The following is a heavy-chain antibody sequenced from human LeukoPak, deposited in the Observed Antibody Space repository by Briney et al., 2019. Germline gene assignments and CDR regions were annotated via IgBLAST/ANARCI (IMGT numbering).Heavy chain of an antibody. Sequence: GASVKVSCKASGYTFTSYGISWVRQAPGQGLEWMGWISAYNGNTNYAQKLQGRVTMTTDTSTSTAYMELRSLRSDDTAVYYCARVYYDFWSGYFSDNYYYYMDVWGKGTTVTVSS. J-gene: IGHJ6*03. CDR3: ARVYYDFWSGYFSDNYYYYMDV. D-gene: IGHD3-3*01. CDR2: ISAYNGNT. V-gene: IGHV1-18*01. CDR1: GYTFTSYG.